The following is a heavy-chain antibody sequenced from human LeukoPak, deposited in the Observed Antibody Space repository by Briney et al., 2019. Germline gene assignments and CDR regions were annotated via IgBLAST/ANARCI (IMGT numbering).Heavy chain of an antibody. D-gene: IGHD4-23*01. CDR3: ERATVARDTDSDY. Sequence: KPGGSLRLSCAASGFTFSSYCMNWIRQAPGKGLEWVSSINSSSSYKYYAYPVNGRFTISRDNAKNSLYLQMNSLRAEDTAVYYCERATVARDTDSDYWGQGTLVTVSS. CDR2: INSSSSYK. J-gene: IGHJ4*02. CDR1: GFTFSSYC. V-gene: IGHV3-21*01.